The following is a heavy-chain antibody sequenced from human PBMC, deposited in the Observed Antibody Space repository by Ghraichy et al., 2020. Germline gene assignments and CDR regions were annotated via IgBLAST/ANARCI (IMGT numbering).Heavy chain of an antibody. J-gene: IGHJ6*03. Sequence: GGSLRLSCAASGFTFSSYGMHWVRQAPGKGLEWVAVIWYDGSNKYYADSVKGRFTISRDNSKNTLYLQMNSLRAEDTAVYYCARDAKTTVVTEPGYWFDYMDVWGKGTTVTVSS. CDR1: GFTFSSYG. CDR2: IWYDGSNK. D-gene: IGHD4-23*01. CDR3: ARDAKTTVVTEPGYWFDYMDV. V-gene: IGHV3-33*01.